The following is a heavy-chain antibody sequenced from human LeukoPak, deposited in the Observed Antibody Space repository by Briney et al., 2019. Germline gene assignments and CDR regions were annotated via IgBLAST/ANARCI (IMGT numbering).Heavy chain of an antibody. J-gene: IGHJ4*02. CDR3: ARQRQLAPEY. Sequence: SETLSLTCTVSGGSISSYYWSWIRQPPGKGLEWIGSIYYSGSTYYNPSLKSRVTISVDTSKNQFSLKLSSVTAADTAVYYCARQRQLAPEYWGQGTLVTVSS. CDR2: IYYSGST. V-gene: IGHV4-59*05. D-gene: IGHD6-6*01. CDR1: GGSISSYY.